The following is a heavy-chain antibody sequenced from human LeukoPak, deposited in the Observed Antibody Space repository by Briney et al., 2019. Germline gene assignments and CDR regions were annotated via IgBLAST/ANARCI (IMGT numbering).Heavy chain of an antibody. D-gene: IGHD3-3*01. CDR3: AREPIISYDSQGDAFDI. CDR1: GGSISSGDYY. CDR2: IYYSGST. V-gene: IGHV4-30-4*08. Sequence: PSETLSLTCTVSGGSISSGDYYWSWIRQPPGKGLEWIGYIYYSGSTYYNPSLKSRVTISVDTSKNQFSLKLSSVTAADTAVYYCAREPIISYDSQGDAFDIWGQGTMVTVSS. J-gene: IGHJ3*02.